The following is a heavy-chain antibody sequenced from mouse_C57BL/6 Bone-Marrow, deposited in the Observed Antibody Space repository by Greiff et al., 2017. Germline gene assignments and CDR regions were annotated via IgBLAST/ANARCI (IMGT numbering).Heavy chain of an antibody. CDR1: GYTFTSYW. J-gene: IGHJ2*01. CDR2: IDPSDSYT. D-gene: IGHD2-1*01. Sequence: QVQLQQPGAELVRPGTSVKLSCKASGYTFTSYWMHWVKQRPGQGLEWIGVIDPSDSYTNYNQKFKGKATLTVDTSSSTAYMQLSSLTSEDSAVYYCARDGNYEDYWGQGTTLTVSS. V-gene: IGHV1-59*01. CDR3: ARDGNYEDY.